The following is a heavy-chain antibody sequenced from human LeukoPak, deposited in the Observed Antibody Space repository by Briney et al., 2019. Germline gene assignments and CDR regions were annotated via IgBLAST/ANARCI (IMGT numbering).Heavy chain of an antibody. Sequence: SETLSLTCSVPGGSISSYYWSWIRQPAGKGLEWIGRIYTSGSTNYNPSLKSRVTMSVDTSKNQFSLKLSSVTAADTAVYYCAREYSSPKISDPVISYYYMDVWGKGTTVTVSS. CDR2: IYTSGST. V-gene: IGHV4-4*07. J-gene: IGHJ6*03. D-gene: IGHD6-13*01. CDR1: GGSISSYY. CDR3: AREYSSPKISDPVISYYYMDV.